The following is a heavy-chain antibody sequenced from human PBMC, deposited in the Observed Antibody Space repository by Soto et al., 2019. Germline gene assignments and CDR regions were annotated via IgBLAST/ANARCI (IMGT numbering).Heavy chain of an antibody. CDR3: ARFLGYCSGGSCPNGRWFDP. J-gene: IGHJ5*02. Sequence: QVQLQESGPGLVKPSQTLSLTCTVSGGSISSGGYYWGWIRQHPGKGLEWIGYIYYSGSTYYNPSLKSRVTISVDTSKNQFSLKLSSVTAADTAVYYCARFLGYCSGGSCPNGRWFDPWGQGTLVTVSS. CDR1: GGSISSGGYY. CDR2: IYYSGST. D-gene: IGHD2-15*01. V-gene: IGHV4-31*03.